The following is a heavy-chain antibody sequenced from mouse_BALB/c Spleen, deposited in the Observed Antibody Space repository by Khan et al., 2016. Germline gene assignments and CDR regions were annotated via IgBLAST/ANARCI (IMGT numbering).Heavy chain of an antibody. V-gene: IGHV3-2*02. Sequence: EVKLEESGPGLVKPSQSLSLTCTVTVYSITSDYAWNWIRQFPGNRLEWMGYISYSGSTSYNPSLKSRISITRDTSKNQFFLQLNSVTSEDTATYYCARSDYGDKDAMDYWGQGASVTVSS. CDR1: VYSITSDYA. D-gene: IGHD1-1*01. J-gene: IGHJ4*01. CDR3: ARSDYGDKDAMDY. CDR2: ISYSGST.